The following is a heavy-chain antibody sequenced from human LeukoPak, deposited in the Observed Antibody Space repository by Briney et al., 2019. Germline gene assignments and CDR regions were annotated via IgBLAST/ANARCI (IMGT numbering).Heavy chain of an antibody. Sequence: ASVKVSCKASGYTFTGYYMHWERQAPGQGLEWMGWINPNSGGTNYAQKFQGRVTMTRDTSISTAYMELSRLRSDDTAVYYCARDLIRYWWFDTWGQGTLVTVSS. CDR2: INPNSGGT. D-gene: IGHD3-9*01. V-gene: IGHV1-2*02. CDR1: GYTFTGYY. CDR3: ARDLIRYWWFDT. J-gene: IGHJ5*02.